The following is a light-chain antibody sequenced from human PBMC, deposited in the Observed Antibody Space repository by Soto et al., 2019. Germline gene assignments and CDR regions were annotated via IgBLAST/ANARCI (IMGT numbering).Light chain of an antibody. Sequence: QTVVTQEPSFSVSPGRTVTLTCGLTSGSVSTSYYPSWYQQTPGQAPRTLIYSTNIRSSGVPDRFSGSILGNKAALTITGAQADDESDYYCVLYMGSGTVVFGGGTKVTVL. CDR3: VLYMGSGTVV. J-gene: IGLJ2*01. CDR2: STN. CDR1: SGSVSTSYY. V-gene: IGLV8-61*01.